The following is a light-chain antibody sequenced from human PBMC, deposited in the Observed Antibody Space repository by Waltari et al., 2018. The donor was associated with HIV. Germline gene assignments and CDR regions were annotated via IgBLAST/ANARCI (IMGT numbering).Light chain of an antibody. CDR1: QSVSSSY. J-gene: IGKJ4*01. CDR3: QQYGSSSLT. Sequence: EIVLTQSPGTLSLSPGERATLSCRASQSVSSSYLAWYQQKPGQAPRLIIYGGSSRATGIPDRFSGSGSGTDFTLTISRLEPEDFAVYYCQQYGSSSLTFGGGTKVEIK. CDR2: GGS. V-gene: IGKV3-20*01.